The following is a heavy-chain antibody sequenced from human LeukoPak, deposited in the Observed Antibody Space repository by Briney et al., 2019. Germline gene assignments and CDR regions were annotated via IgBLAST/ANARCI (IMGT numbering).Heavy chain of an antibody. Sequence: ASVKVSCKASGYTFTSYGISWVRQAPGQGLEWMGWISAYNGNTNYAQKLQGRVTRTTDTSKTPAHMELRSLRSNDTAVYYCARTFRITTFGVAPFPLSFSDYWGQGTLVTVSS. D-gene: IGHD3-3*01. J-gene: IGHJ4*02. V-gene: IGHV1-18*01. CDR1: GYTFTSYG. CDR3: ARTFRITTFGVAPFPLSFSDY. CDR2: ISAYNGNT.